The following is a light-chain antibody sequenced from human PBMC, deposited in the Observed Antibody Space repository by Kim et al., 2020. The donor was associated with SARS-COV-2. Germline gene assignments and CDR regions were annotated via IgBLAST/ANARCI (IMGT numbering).Light chain of an antibody. V-gene: IGLV1-44*01. J-gene: IGLJ2*01. Sequence: GQGVTISCSGGTSNIGSNTVNWYQQLPGTAPKLLIFSNNQRPSGVPDRFSGSKFGTSASLAISGLQSEDEGDYFCAAWDDSLNGLVIGGGTQLTVL. CDR2: SNN. CDR1: TSNIGSNT. CDR3: AAWDDSLNGLV.